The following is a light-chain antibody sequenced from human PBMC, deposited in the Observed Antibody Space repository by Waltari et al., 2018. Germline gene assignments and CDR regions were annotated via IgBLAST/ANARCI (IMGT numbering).Light chain of an antibody. CDR3: AAWDNSLSAWV. Sequence: TQPPSASGTPGQRVTISCFGSNSNLGSNPVYWYQHLPGTAPKVLIYRSSQRPSGVPDRFSGSKSGTSASLARSWLRSDDEADYYCAAWDNSLSAWVFGGGTKLTVL. J-gene: IGLJ3*02. CDR1: NSNLGSNP. CDR2: RSS. V-gene: IGLV1-47*01.